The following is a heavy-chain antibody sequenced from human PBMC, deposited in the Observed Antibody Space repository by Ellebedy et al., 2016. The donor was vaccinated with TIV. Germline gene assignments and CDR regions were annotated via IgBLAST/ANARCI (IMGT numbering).Heavy chain of an antibody. V-gene: IGHV7-4-1*02. CDR3: VRGLGVGYLEG. D-gene: IGHD2-15*01. J-gene: IGHJ4*02. Sequence: AASVKVSCKASGYMFISYVIHWVRQAPGQGLEWMGRINTNTGSPTYARGFTGRFVFSADTSVTTAYLEISSLKAEDTAVYYCVRGLGVGYLEGWGQGTLVTVSS. CDR1: GYMFISYV. CDR2: INTNTGSP.